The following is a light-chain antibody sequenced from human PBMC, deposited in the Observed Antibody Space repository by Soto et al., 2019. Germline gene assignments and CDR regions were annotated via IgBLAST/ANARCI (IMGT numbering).Light chain of an antibody. CDR1: QSVSNNY. CDR3: QQYGSSGT. CDR2: GAS. J-gene: IGKJ1*01. Sequence: EIVLTQSPGTLSLSPGERATLSCRASQSVSNNYLAWYQQKPGQAPRLLIYGASNRATGIPDRFSGSGSGTNFPLTISRLEHEDFAVYYCQQYGSSGTFGQGTKVDIK. V-gene: IGKV3-20*01.